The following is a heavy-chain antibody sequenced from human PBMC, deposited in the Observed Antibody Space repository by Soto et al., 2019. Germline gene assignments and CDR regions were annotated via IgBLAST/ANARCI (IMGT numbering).Heavy chain of an antibody. J-gene: IGHJ4*02. CDR3: AHRRGPIYCSGGSCYFDY. CDR2: IYWDDDK. CDR1: GFSLSTSGVG. D-gene: IGHD2-15*01. Sequence: SGPTLVDPTQTLTLTCTFSGFSLSTSGVGVGWIRQPPGKALEWLALIYWDDDKRYSPSLKSRLTITKDTSKNQVVLTMTNMDPVDTATYYCAHRRGPIYCSGGSCYFDYWRQVSLVTVSS. V-gene: IGHV2-5*02.